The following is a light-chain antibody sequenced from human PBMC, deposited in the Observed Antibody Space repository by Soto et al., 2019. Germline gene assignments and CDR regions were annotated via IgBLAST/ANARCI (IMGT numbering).Light chain of an antibody. CDR3: QQRSKWPPLT. CDR1: QSISSN. Sequence: EIVLTQSPATLSLSPGERATLSCRASQSISSNLAWYQQKRGQAPRLLIYDASNRATSIPARFSGSGSGTDFTLTISSLDPEDFAVYYCQQRSKWPPLTFGGGTKVELK. CDR2: DAS. V-gene: IGKV3-11*01. J-gene: IGKJ4*01.